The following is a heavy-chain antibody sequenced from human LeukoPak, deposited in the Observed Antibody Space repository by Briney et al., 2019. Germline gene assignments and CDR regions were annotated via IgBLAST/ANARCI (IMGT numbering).Heavy chain of an antibody. CDR1: GYTFTSYD. CDR3: ARGGSGIMITFGGVDN. J-gene: IGHJ4*02. CDR2: MNPNSGNT. D-gene: IGHD3-16*01. Sequence: GASVKVSCKASGYTFTSYDINWVRQATGQGLEWMGWMNPNSGNTGYAQKFQGRVTMTRNTSISTAYMELSSLRSEDTAVYYCARGGSGIMITFGGVDNWGQGTLVTVSS. V-gene: IGHV1-8*01.